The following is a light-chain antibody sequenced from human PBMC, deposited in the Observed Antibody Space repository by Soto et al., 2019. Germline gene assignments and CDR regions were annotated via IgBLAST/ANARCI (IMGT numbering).Light chain of an antibody. CDR3: QHRGNWAYG. CDR1: ESVNNF. V-gene: IGKV3-11*01. CDR2: DAS. J-gene: IGKJ2*03. Sequence: PGERATLSCRASESVNNFLAWYQPKPGQAPRLLIYDASNRATGVPARFSGSGSGTDFTLTISTLESEDFAVYYCQHRGNWAYGFGQGTKLEI.